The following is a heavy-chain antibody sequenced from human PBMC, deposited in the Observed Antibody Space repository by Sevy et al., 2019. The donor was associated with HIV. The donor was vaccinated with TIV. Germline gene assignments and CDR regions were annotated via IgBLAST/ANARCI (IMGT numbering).Heavy chain of an antibody. CDR3: AHSLYGDYIGGYFDY. V-gene: IGHV2-5*02. CDR2: IYWDDNK. J-gene: IGHJ4*02. D-gene: IGHD4-17*01. CDR1: GFSLSTSGVG. Sequence: SGPTLVNPTQTLTLTCTFSGFSLSTSGVGVGWIRQPPGKALEWLALIYWDDNKRYSPSLRSRLTITKDTSKNQVALTMTNMDPVDTATYYCAHSLYGDYIGGYFDYWGQGTLVTVSS.